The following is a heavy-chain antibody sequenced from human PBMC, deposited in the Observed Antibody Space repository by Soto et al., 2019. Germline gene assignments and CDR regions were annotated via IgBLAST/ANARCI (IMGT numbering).Heavy chain of an antibody. Sequence: SETLSLTCTVSGGSISSGGYYWSWIRQHPGKGLEWIGYIYYSGSTYYNPSLKSRVTISVDTSKNQFSLKLSSVTAADTAVYYCARVVAEYFDWFEHERVKYYFDYWGQGTLVTVSS. CDR3: ARVVAEYFDWFEHERVKYYFDY. CDR2: IYYSGST. CDR1: GGSISSGGYY. V-gene: IGHV4-31*03. D-gene: IGHD3-9*01. J-gene: IGHJ4*02.